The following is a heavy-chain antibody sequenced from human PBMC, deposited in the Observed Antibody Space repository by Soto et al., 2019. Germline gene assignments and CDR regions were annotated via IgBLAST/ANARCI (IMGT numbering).Heavy chain of an antibody. CDR1: GFSFRRSDFY. Sequence: TLSLTCSVSGFSFRRSDFYWTWVRQGPGKGLEWIAYISDSGRTDYNPSLKSRATISIDTSKNVFFLNLSSVTAADTAVYYCARVLITSGPLEHSFDYWRPGALVPVAS. D-gene: IGHD2-8*01. J-gene: IGHJ4*02. V-gene: IGHV4-31*03. CDR3: ARVLITSGPLEHSFDY. CDR2: ISDSGRT.